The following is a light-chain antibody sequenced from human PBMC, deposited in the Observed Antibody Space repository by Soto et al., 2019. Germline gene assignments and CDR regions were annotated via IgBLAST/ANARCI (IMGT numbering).Light chain of an antibody. Sequence: QPVLTQPPSASGTPGQRVTISCSGSSSNIGSNYVYWYQQLPGTAPKLLIYRNNQRPSGVPDRFSGSKSGTSASLAISGLRSEDEADYYCAAWDDSLSGWVFGGGTKPTVL. CDR3: AAWDDSLSGWV. CDR2: RNN. CDR1: SSNIGSNY. V-gene: IGLV1-47*01. J-gene: IGLJ3*02.